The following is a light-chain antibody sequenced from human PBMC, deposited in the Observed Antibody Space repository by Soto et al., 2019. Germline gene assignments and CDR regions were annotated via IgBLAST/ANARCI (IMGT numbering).Light chain of an antibody. Sequence: QSALTQTASVSGSPGQSITISCTGTNSDVGGYNYVSWYQQHPGKAPKLMIFEVSNRPSGVSNRFSGSKSGNTASLTISGLQAEDEADYYCSSYTNINTRVFGGGTKLTVL. CDR3: SSYTNINTRV. J-gene: IGLJ3*02. V-gene: IGLV2-14*01. CDR2: EVS. CDR1: NSDVGGYNY.